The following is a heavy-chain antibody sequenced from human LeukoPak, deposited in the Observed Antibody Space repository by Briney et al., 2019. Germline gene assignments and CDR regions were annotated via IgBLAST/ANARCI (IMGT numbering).Heavy chain of an antibody. CDR1: GYTFTSYY. V-gene: IGHV1-46*01. J-gene: IGHJ6*03. D-gene: IGHD1-26*01. CDR2: INPSGGST. Sequence: VASVTVSCKASGYTFTSYYMHWVRQAPGQGVEWRGVINPSGGSTSYAQKFQGRVTMTRDMSTSTVYMELSSLRSEDTAVYYCARGGIVGATNDYYYYMDVWGKGTTVTVSS. CDR3: ARGGIVGATNDYYYYMDV.